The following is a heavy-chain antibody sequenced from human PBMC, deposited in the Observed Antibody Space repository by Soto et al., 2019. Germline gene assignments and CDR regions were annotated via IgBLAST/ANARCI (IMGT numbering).Heavy chain of an antibody. CDR2: INHSGST. CDR3: ANREGVYGDYYVYY. V-gene: IGHV4-34*01. D-gene: IGHD4-17*01. Sequence: QVQLQQWGAGLLKPSETLSLTCAVYGGSFSGYYWSWIRQPPGKGLLWIGEINHSGSTNYNPSLKSRVTISVATSKNQCSQKLGSVTAADTAVYYCANREGVYGDYYVYYWGQGTLVTLS. J-gene: IGHJ4*02. CDR1: GGSFSGYY.